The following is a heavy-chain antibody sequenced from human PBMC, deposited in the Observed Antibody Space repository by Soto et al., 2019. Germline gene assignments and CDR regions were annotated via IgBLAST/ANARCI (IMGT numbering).Heavy chain of an antibody. J-gene: IGHJ4*02. CDR1: GFTFSSYA. CDR2: ISGNGDST. Sequence: EVQLVESGGGLVQPGGSLRLSCAASGFTFSSYAMHWVRRAPGKGLEYVSVISGNGDSTYYANSVKGRFTISRDNSKNTLDIQMGRLRAEDMAVYYCARRGYGLYFDYWGQGTLVTVSS. V-gene: IGHV3-64*01. D-gene: IGHD3-10*01. CDR3: ARRGYGLYFDY.